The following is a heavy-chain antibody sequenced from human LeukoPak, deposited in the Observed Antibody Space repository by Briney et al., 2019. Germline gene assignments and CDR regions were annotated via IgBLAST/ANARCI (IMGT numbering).Heavy chain of an antibody. V-gene: IGHV3-30*02. CDR3: AKDATRAGDY. CDR1: GFTFSSYG. Sequence: GGSLRLSCAASGFTFSSYGMHWVRQAPGKGLEWVAFIRYDGRNKYYADSVKGRFTISRDNSKNTLYLQMNSLRAEDTAVYYCAKDATRAGDYWGQGTLVTVSS. J-gene: IGHJ4*02. CDR2: IRYDGRNK.